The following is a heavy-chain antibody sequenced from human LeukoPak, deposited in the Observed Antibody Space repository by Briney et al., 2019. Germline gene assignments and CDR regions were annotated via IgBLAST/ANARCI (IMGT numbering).Heavy chain of an antibody. Sequence: QAGGSLRLSCAASGFTFSSYAMHWVRQAPGKGLEYVSAISSNGGSTYYANSVKGRFTISRDNSKNTLYLQMGSLRAEDMAVYYCARDRRLGELQGFDPWGQGTLVTVSS. D-gene: IGHD3-10*01. V-gene: IGHV3-64*01. CDR1: GFTFSSYA. CDR2: ISSNGGST. CDR3: ARDRRLGELQGFDP. J-gene: IGHJ5*02.